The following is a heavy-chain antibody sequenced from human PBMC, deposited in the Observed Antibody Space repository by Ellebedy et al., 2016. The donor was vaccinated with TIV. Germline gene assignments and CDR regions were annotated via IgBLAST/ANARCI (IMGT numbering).Heavy chain of an antibody. D-gene: IGHD6-19*01. Sequence: PGGSLRLSCVASGFTFSTYGMHWVRQAPGKGLEWVAFKRFDGRNEYNGDSVKGRFLISRDLSKNTLYLQMNRVTSDDTGTYYCTRETKPPPGALAGTGFDCWGQGTLVIVSS. CDR2: KRFDGRNE. V-gene: IGHV3-30*02. CDR1: GFTFSTYG. J-gene: IGHJ4*02. CDR3: TRETKPPPGALAGTGFDC.